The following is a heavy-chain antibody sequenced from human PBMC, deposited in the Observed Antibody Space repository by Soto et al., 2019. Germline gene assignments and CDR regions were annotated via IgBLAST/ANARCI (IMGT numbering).Heavy chain of an antibody. CDR3: AGGGTWPTRFDP. D-gene: IGHD1-1*01. Sequence: SETLSLTCVAYGGPLGGDHWSWIRQSPGKGLEWIGEVRYSGSTNYNPSLKSRVTISMDTSKNQVSLKVTSMTAADTAVYFCAGGGTWPTRFDPWGQGTLVTVSS. CDR2: VRYSGST. CDR1: GGPLGGDH. V-gene: IGHV4-34*01. J-gene: IGHJ5*02.